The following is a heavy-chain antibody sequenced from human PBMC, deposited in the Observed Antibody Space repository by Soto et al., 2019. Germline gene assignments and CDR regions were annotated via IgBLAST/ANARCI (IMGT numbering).Heavy chain of an antibody. D-gene: IGHD3-3*01. CDR2: INPSGGST. J-gene: IGHJ4*02. CDR1: GYTFTSSY. V-gene: IGHV1-46*03. CDR3: ARESGYGSIDDY. Sequence: ASVKVSCRASGYTFTSSYRHWVRQAPGQGLEWMGIINPSGGSTSYAQKFQGRVTMTRDTSTSTVYMELSSLRSEDTAVYYCARESGYGSIDDYWGQGTLVTVSS.